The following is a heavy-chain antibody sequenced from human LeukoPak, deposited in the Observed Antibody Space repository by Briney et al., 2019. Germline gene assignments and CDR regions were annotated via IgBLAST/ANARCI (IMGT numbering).Heavy chain of an antibody. Sequence: LETLSLTCAVYGGSFSGYYWSWIRQPPGKGLEWIGEINHSGSTNYNPSLKSRVTISVDTSKNQFSLKLSSVTAADTAVYYCAREDVGQLVRNYYYGMDVWGRGTTVTVSS. V-gene: IGHV4-34*01. D-gene: IGHD6-13*01. J-gene: IGHJ6*02. CDR3: AREDVGQLVRNYYYGMDV. CDR2: INHSGST. CDR1: GGSFSGYY.